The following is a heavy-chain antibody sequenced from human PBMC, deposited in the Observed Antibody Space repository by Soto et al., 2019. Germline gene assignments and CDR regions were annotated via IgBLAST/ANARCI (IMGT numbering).Heavy chain of an antibody. D-gene: IGHD2-15*01. V-gene: IGHV3-13*04. CDR1: GFTFSSYA. Sequence: SLRLSCAASGFTFSSYAMHWVRQPTGKGLEWVSAIGTAGDTYYAGSAKGRFTISRENAKSSLYLQMNSLRAGDTAVYYCVRLGRVGNFDYWGQGTLDTVS. J-gene: IGHJ4*02. CDR3: VRLGRVGNFDY. CDR2: IGTAGDT.